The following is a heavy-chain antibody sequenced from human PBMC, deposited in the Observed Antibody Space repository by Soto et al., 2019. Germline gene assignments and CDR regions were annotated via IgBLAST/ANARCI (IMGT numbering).Heavy chain of an antibody. CDR1: GFTFSSYN. V-gene: IGHV3-48*02. CDR3: ARAGRYNWNYSWFDP. Sequence: EVQLVESVGGLVQPGGSLRLSCAASGFTFSSYNMNWVRQAPGKGLEWVSYISSSSSTIYYADSVTGRFTISRDNAKNSLYLQMNSLRDEDTAVYYCARAGRYNWNYSWFDPWGKGTLVNVSS. D-gene: IGHD1-7*01. J-gene: IGHJ5*02. CDR2: ISSSSSTI.